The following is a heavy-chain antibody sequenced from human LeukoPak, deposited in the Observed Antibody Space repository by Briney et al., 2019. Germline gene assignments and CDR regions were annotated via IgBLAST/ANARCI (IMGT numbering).Heavy chain of an antibody. J-gene: IGHJ6*02. CDR1: GYTFTIYG. CDR3: ARGCYDSSGWDLYHSFAMDV. CDR2: ISAYNGNT. Sequence: GASVRVSSRASGYTFTIYGASWVPQAPGQGFEGMGWISAYNGNTNYTQKLQSRVTMTTDTSPSTAYMERRSRRCDDTAVYYCARGCYDSSGWDLYHSFAMDVWGQGATVTVS. V-gene: IGHV1-18*01. D-gene: IGHD6-19*01.